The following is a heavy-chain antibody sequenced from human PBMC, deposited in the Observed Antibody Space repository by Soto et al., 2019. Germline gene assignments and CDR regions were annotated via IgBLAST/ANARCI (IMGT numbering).Heavy chain of an antibody. J-gene: IGHJ4*02. D-gene: IGHD6-13*01. V-gene: IGHV3-30-3*01. Sequence: QVQLVESGGGVVQPGRSLRLSCAASGFTFSSYAMHWVRQAPGKGLEWVAVISYDGSNKYYADSVKGRFTISRDNSKNTLYLQMNSLRAEDTAVYYCARDPTAYSSSWYGIDYWGQGTLVTVSS. CDR3: ARDPTAYSSSWYGIDY. CDR2: ISYDGSNK. CDR1: GFTFSSYA.